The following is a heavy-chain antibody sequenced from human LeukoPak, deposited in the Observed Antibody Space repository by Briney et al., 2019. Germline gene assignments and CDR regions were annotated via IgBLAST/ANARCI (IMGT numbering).Heavy chain of an antibody. V-gene: IGHV3-66*01. CDR2: IYSGGST. J-gene: IGHJ6*02. D-gene: IGHD3-22*01. CDR3: ARMVGSGYYYYYYGMDV. CDR1: GFTVSSNY. Sequence: GGSLRLSCAASGFTVSSNYMRWVRQAPGKGLEWVSVIYSGGSTYYADSVKGRFTISRDNSKNTLYLQMNSLRAEDTAVYYCARMVGSGYYYYYYGMDVWGQGTTVTVSS.